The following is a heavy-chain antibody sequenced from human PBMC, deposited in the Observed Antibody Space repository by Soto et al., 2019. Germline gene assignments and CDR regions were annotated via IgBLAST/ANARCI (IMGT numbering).Heavy chain of an antibody. Sequence: QVQLVESGGGVVQPGRSQRLSCAASAFTFSSYGMHWVRQAPGKGLEWVAVISYDGSNKYYADSVKGRFTISRDNSKNTLYLQMSSLRPEDTAVYYCAKDPNSSGWYGYYYYYYMDVWGKGTTVTVSS. D-gene: IGHD6-19*01. CDR2: ISYDGSNK. CDR3: AKDPNSSGWYGYYYYYYMDV. J-gene: IGHJ6*03. CDR1: AFTFSSYG. V-gene: IGHV3-30*18.